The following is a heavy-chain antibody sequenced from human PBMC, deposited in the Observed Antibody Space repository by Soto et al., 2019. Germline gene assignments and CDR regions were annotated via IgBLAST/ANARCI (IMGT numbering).Heavy chain of an antibody. CDR3: VRDRSTCKDY. Sequence: EVQLVESGGGLVQPGGSLRLSCAASGFTFGSYWIHWVRQVPGKGLVWVARIKSDGGSTDYADFAKGRFTISRDNGKHRLYLEMNSLTTEDTAVYYCVRDRSTCKDYWGQGTLVTVSS. CDR1: GFTFGSYW. J-gene: IGHJ4*02. D-gene: IGHD2-2*01. CDR2: IKSDGGST. V-gene: IGHV3-74*01.